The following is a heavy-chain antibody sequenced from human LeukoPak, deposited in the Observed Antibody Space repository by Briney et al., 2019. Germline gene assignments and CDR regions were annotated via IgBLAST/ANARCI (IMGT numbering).Heavy chain of an antibody. Sequence: SETLSLTCTVSGGSISSYYWSWIRQPAGKGLEWIGRIYTSGSTNYNPSLKSRVTMSVDTSKNQFSLKLSSVTAADTAVYYCARSGILTGYRNAFDIWGQGTVVTVSS. CDR1: GGSISSYY. D-gene: IGHD3-9*01. CDR3: ARSGILTGYRNAFDI. V-gene: IGHV4-4*07. J-gene: IGHJ3*02. CDR2: IYTSGST.